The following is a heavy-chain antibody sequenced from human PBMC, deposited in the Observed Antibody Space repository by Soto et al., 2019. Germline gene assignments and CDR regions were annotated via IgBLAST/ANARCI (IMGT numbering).Heavy chain of an antibody. CDR2: ISLYSDGT. D-gene: IGHD2-2*01. J-gene: IGHJ5*02. Sequence: ASVKVSCKASGYTFSAYYTHWVRQAPGQGLEWMGWISLYSDGTNYAQKFQGRVSMTTDTSTTTAYMELRSLRSDDTAVYYCARVVPGAEAWFGPWGQGALVTVSS. CDR3: ARVVPGAEAWFGP. CDR1: GYTFSAYY. V-gene: IGHV1-2*02.